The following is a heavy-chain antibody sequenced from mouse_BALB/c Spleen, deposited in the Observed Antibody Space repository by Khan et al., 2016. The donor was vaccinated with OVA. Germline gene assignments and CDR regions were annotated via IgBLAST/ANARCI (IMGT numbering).Heavy chain of an antibody. CDR3: ARPPITTVVATSYWFFDV. Sequence: EVELVESGGGLVQPGGSLKLSCAASGFTFSSYAMSWVRQTPEKRLEWVATISSGGNYTYYPDSVKGRFTISRDNAKSTLYLQMSSLRSEDMAMFYCARPPITTVVATSYWFFDVWGAGTTVTVSS. D-gene: IGHD1-1*01. CDR1: GFTFSSYA. V-gene: IGHV5-9-3*01. CDR2: ISSGGNYT. J-gene: IGHJ1*01.